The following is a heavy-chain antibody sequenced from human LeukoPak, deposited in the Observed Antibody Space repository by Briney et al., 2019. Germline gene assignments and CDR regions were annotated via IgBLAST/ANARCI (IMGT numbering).Heavy chain of an antibody. CDR2: ISYSGTT. V-gene: IGHV4-59*01. Sequence: GSLRLSCAASGFTFSNAWMSWVRQAPGKGLEWIGSISYSGTTYYNPSLKSRVTISVDTSKNQFSLKLSSVTAADTALYYCARENGYRYDYWGQGTLVTVSS. CDR1: GFTFSNAW. D-gene: IGHD5-18*01. J-gene: IGHJ4*02. CDR3: ARENGYRYDY.